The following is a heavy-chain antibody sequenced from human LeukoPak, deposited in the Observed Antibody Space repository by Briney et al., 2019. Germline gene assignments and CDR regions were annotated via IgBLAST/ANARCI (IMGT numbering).Heavy chain of an antibody. Sequence: ASVKVSCKASGYTFTSYYMHWVRQAPGQGLEWMGIINPSGGTTSYAQKFQGRVTMTRDTSTSTVYMELSSLRSEDTAVYYCARDNDYVWGTYRYEFDYWGQGTLVTVSS. V-gene: IGHV1-46*01. CDR2: INPSGGTT. D-gene: IGHD3-16*02. CDR1: GYTFTSYY. CDR3: ARDNDYVWGTYRYEFDY. J-gene: IGHJ4*02.